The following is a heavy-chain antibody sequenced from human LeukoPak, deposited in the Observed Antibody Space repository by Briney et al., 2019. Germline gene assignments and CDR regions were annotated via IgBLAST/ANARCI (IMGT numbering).Heavy chain of an antibody. CDR1: GFTFSSYW. V-gene: IGHV3-74*01. Sequence: GGPLRLSCAASGFTFSSYWMHWVRQAPGKGLVWVSRINSDGSSTSYADSVKGRFTISRDNAKNTLYLQMNSLRAEDTAVYYCARDVGGYSYVYWFDPWGQGTLVTVSS. J-gene: IGHJ5*02. CDR2: INSDGSST. CDR3: ARDVGGYSYVYWFDP. D-gene: IGHD5-18*01.